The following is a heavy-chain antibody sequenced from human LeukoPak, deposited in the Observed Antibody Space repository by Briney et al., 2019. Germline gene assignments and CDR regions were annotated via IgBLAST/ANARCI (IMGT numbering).Heavy chain of an antibody. J-gene: IGHJ4*02. CDR1: GYTFTSYY. CDR2: INPSGGSA. V-gene: IGHV1-46*01. CDR3: ARDHDFWNPDY. D-gene: IGHD3-3*01. Sequence: ASVKVSCKASGYTFTSYYIHWVRPAPGQGLEWMGIINPSGGSASYAQKFQGRVTMTRDTSTSTVYMELSSLRSEDTAVYYCARDHDFWNPDYWGQGTLVTVSS.